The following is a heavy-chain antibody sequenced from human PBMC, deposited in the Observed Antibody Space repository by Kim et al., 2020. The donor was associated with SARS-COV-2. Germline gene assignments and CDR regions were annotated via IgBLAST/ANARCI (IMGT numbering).Heavy chain of an antibody. D-gene: IGHD2-2*02. Sequence: SETLSLTCTVSGGSISSYYWSWIRQPAGKGLEWIGRIYTSGSTNYNPSLKSRVTMSVDTSKNQFYLKLSSVTAADTAVYYCARERSLGYCSSTSCYTYFQHWGQGTLVTVSS. CDR1: GGSISSYY. CDR2: IYTSGST. V-gene: IGHV4-4*07. CDR3: ARERSLGYCSSTSCYTYFQH. J-gene: IGHJ1*01.